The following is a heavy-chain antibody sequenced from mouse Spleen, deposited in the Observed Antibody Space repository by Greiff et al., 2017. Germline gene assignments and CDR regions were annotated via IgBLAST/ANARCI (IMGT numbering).Heavy chain of an antibody. V-gene: IGHV1-61*01. J-gene: IGHJ3*01. CDR3: ARGYDYDPFAY. CDR2: IYPSDSET. CDR1: GYTFTSYW. D-gene: IGHD2-4*01. Sequence: QVQLQQPGAELVRPGSSVKLSCKASGYTFTSYWMDWVKQRPGQGLEWIGNIYPSDSETHYNQKFKDKATLTVDKSSSTAYMQLSSLTSEDSAVYYCARGYDYDPFAYWGQGTLVTVSA.